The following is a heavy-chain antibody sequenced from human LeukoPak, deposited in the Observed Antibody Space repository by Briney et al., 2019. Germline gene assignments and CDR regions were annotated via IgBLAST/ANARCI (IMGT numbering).Heavy chain of an antibody. CDR3: ARGRWTGYCSSTSCYSGLDP. Sequence: GASVKVSCKASGYTFTSYGISWVRQAPGQGLEWMGWISAYNGNTNYAQKLQGRVTMTTDTSTSTAYMELRSLRSDDTAVYYCARGRWTGYCSSTSCYSGLDPWGQGTLVTVSS. CDR1: GYTFTSYG. CDR2: ISAYNGNT. J-gene: IGHJ5*02. V-gene: IGHV1-18*01. D-gene: IGHD2-2*02.